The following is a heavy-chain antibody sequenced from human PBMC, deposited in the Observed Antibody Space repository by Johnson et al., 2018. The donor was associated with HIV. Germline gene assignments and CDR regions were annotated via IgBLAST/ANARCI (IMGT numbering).Heavy chain of an antibody. V-gene: IGHV3-30-3*01. J-gene: IGHJ3*02. Sequence: QVQLVESGGGVVQPGRSLRLSCAASGLTFSSYAMYCVRQAPGKGLEWVALTSYDGSNKYYADSVKGRFTISRDNSKNTLYLQMNSLRAEETALYYWARDHCTGGVCYGLQAFDIWGKGTMVTVSS. CDR1: GLTFSSYA. CDR3: ARDHCTGGVCYGLQAFDI. CDR2: TSYDGSNK. D-gene: IGHD2-8*02.